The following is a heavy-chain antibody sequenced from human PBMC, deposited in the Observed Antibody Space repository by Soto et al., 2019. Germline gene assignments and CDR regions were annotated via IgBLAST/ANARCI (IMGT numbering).Heavy chain of an antibody. CDR2: ISAYNGNT. D-gene: IGHD6-13*01. J-gene: IGHJ4*02. Sequence: ASVKVSCKASGYTFTSYGISWVRQAPGQGLEWMGWISAYNGNTNYAQKLQGRVTITTDTSTSTAYMELRSLRSDDTAVYYCARDTYSSSWNPFDYWGQGTLVTVSS. V-gene: IGHV1-18*04. CDR3: ARDTYSSSWNPFDY. CDR1: GYTFTSYG.